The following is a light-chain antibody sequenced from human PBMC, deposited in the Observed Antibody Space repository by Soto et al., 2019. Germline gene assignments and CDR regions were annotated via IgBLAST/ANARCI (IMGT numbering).Light chain of an antibody. CDR1: SSDVGGYNY. V-gene: IGLV2-14*01. Sequence: QSALTQPASVSGSPGQSITISCTGTSSDVGGYNYVSWYQQHPGKAPKLMIYEVSNRPSGVSNRFSGSKSGNTASLTISGLQAEDEADYCCSSYTSSSTLVVFGGGTKLPVL. CDR2: EVS. CDR3: SSYTSSSTLVV. J-gene: IGLJ2*01.